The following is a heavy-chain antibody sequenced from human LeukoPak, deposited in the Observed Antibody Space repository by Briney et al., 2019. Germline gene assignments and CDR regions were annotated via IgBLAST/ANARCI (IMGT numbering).Heavy chain of an antibody. CDR1: GYTFPNYG. D-gene: IGHD2-21*02. CDR3: ARVGGQAYCGGDCYYNWFDP. CDR2: IIPIFGIA. V-gene: IGHV1-69*04. Sequence: ASVKVSCKASGYTFPNYGVSWVRQAPGQGLEWMGRIIPIFGIANYAQKFQGRVTITTDKSTSTAYMELSSLRSEDTAVYYCARVGGQAYCGGDCYYNWFDPWGQGTLVTVSS. J-gene: IGHJ5*02.